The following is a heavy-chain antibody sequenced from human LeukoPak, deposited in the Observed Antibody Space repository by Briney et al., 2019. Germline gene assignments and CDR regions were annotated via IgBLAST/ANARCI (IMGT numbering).Heavy chain of an antibody. V-gene: IGHV1-18*01. CDR3: ARGWFGESREGYFDY. Sequence: EASVKVSCKASGYTFTSYGISWVRQAPGQGLEWMGWVSAYNGNTNYAQKLQGRVTMTTDTSTSTAYMELRSLRSDDTAVYYCARGWFGESREGYFDYWGQGTLVTVSS. D-gene: IGHD3-10*01. CDR1: GYTFTSYG. J-gene: IGHJ4*02. CDR2: VSAYNGNT.